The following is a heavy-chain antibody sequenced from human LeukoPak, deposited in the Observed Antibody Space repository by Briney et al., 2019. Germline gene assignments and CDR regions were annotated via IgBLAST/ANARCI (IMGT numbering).Heavy chain of an antibody. Sequence: PGGSLRLSCAASGFTLSIYWMSWVRQAPGKGLEWVANIKPDGSEEYYVDSVKGRFTISRDNVKNSLYLQMNSLRAEDTAVYYCAKSYYGGWGQGTLVTVSS. V-gene: IGHV3-7*01. CDR2: IKPDGSEE. D-gene: IGHD3-10*01. CDR1: GFTLSIYW. J-gene: IGHJ1*01. CDR3: AKSYYGG.